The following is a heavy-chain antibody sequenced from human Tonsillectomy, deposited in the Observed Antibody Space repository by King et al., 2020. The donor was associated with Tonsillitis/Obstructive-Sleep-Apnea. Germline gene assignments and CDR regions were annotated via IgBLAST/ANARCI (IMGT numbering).Heavy chain of an antibody. Sequence: VQLQESGPGLVKPSQTLSLNCIVSHGSISSAGYYWSWIRQHPGKGLEWIGYISYSGNAYYNPSLKSRVIISVDTSKNQFSLNLSSVTAADTAVYYCASTTPPYYYYYMDVWGTGTTVAVSS. J-gene: IGHJ6*03. CDR3: ASTTPPYYYYYMDV. CDR2: ISYSGNA. D-gene: IGHD1-1*01. CDR1: HGSISSAGYY. V-gene: IGHV4-31*03.